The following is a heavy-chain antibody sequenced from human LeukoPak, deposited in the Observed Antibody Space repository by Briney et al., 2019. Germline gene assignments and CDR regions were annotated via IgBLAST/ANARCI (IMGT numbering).Heavy chain of an antibody. Sequence: SGGSLRLSCAASGFTFSSYGMHWVRQAPGKGLEWVAVISYDGSNKYYADSVKGRFTISRDNSKNTLYLQMNSLRAEDTAVYYCAKDPYQWFGELLSNYYFDYWGQGTLVTVSS. CDR3: AKDPYQWFGELLSNYYFDY. D-gene: IGHD3-10*01. J-gene: IGHJ4*02. V-gene: IGHV3-30*18. CDR2: ISYDGSNK. CDR1: GFTFSSYG.